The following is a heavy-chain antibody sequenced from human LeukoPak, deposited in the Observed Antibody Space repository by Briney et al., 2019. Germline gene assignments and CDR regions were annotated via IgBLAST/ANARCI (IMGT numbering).Heavy chain of an antibody. CDR2: INHSGST. J-gene: IGHJ3*02. D-gene: IGHD4-17*01. V-gene: IGHV4-34*01. CDR1: GGSFSGYY. Sequence: SEALPLTCAVYGGSFSGYYWSWIRQPPGKGLEWIGEINHSGSTNYNPSLKSRVTISVDTSKNQFSLKLSSVTAADTAVYYCARGENYGDYVFDAFDIWGQGTMVTVSS. CDR3: ARGENYGDYVFDAFDI.